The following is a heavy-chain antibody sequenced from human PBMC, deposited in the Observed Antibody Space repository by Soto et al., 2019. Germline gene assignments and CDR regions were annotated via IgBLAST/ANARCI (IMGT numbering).Heavy chain of an antibody. CDR2: IIPTFGTA. V-gene: IGHV1-69*06. CDR3: ASDGGVYPGYYSMDV. CDR1: GGTFSSYA. D-gene: IGHD2-2*01. J-gene: IGHJ6*02. Sequence: SVQVSCKPSGGTFSSYALSWVRQAPGQGLERRGGIIPTFGTANHAQKFQGRVTITADKSTSTAYMELSSLRSEDKAVYYCASDGGVYPGYYSMDVWGQGTTVTVSS.